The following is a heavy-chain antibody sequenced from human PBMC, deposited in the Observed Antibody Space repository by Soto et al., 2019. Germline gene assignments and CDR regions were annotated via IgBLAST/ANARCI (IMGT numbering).Heavy chain of an antibody. CDR3: AREDDYNYRYFNYGLDV. J-gene: IGHJ6*02. D-gene: IGHD5-12*01. V-gene: IGHV3-30-3*01. CDR1: GFTFKIYA. Sequence: LRLSCAASGFTFKIYALHWVRQAPGKGLEWVAVISFDGDKIYYSDSVKGRFTISRDNFKNMLYLQMNNLRVEDAGLYFCAREDDYNYRYFNYGLDVWGQGTTVTVSS. CDR2: ISFDGDKI.